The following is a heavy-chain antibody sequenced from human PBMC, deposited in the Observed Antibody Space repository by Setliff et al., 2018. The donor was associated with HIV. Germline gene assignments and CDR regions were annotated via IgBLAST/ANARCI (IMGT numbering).Heavy chain of an antibody. V-gene: IGHV3-15*07. J-gene: IGHJ6*03. Sequence: LRLSCAASGFTFRNAWMNWVRQAPGKGLEWVGRIKSKTDGGTTDYAAPVKGRFTISRDDSKNTLYLQMNSLKTEDTAVYYCTTGLYCSSTSCYPILYYYYYYMDVWGKGTTVTVSS. D-gene: IGHD2-2*01. CDR3: TTGLYCSSTSCYPILYYYYYYMDV. CDR2: IKSKTDGGTT. CDR1: GFTFRNAW.